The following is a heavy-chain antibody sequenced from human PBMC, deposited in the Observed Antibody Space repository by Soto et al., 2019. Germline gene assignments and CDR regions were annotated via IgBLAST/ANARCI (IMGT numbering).Heavy chain of an antibody. D-gene: IGHD1-26*01. Sequence: QVQLVESGGGLVKPGGSLRLSCAASGFTLSDYYMSWIRQAPGKGLEGVSYISGSGTTIYYADSVKGRFTISRDNPKNSLYLQMNSLRAEDTAVYYCARDRGANPFFFDSWGQGTLVTVSS. CDR3: ARDRGANPFFFDS. J-gene: IGHJ4*02. CDR2: ISGSGTTI. CDR1: GFTLSDYY. V-gene: IGHV3-11*01.